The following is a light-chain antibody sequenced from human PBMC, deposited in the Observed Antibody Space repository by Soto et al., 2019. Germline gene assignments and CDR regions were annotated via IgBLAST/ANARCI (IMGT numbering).Light chain of an antibody. CDR2: GAS. CDR1: QSVNNN. J-gene: IGKJ1*01. CDR3: QEYNTWPWT. Sequence: ETLMTQSPATLSVSPGESAPLSCRASQSVNNNLAWYQQKLGQAPRVLIYGASTRATGIPARFTGSGSGTELILTITSLQSEDSEVYYCQEYNTWPWTFGQGTKGDNK. V-gene: IGKV3-15*01.